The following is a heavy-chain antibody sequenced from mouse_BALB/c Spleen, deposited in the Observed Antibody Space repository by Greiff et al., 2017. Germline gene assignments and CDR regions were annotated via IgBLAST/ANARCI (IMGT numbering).Heavy chain of an antibody. J-gene: IGHJ2*01. CDR1: GFTFSSFG. CDR3: ARGGALLRPDYLDY. Sequence: EVQGVESGGGLVQPGGSRKLSCAASGFTFSSFGMHWVRQAPEKGLEWVAYISSGSSTIYYADTVKGRFTISRDNPKNTLFLQMTSLRSEDTAMYYCARGGALLRPDYLDYWGQGTTLTVSS. V-gene: IGHV5-17*02. D-gene: IGHD1-2*01. CDR2: ISSGSSTI.